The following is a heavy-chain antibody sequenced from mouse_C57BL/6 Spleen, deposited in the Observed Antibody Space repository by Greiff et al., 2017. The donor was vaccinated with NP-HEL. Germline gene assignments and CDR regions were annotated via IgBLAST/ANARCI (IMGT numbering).Heavy chain of an antibody. CDR3: TTNYGNCPFDY. CDR2: IDPEDGDT. J-gene: IGHJ2*01. CDR1: GFNIKDYY. Sequence: VQLQQSGAELVRPGASVKLSCTASGFNIKDYYMHWVKQRPEQGLEWIGRIDPEDGDTEYAPKFPGKATMTADTSSNTAYLQLSSLTSEDTAVYYCTTNYGNCPFDYWGQGTTLTVSS. D-gene: IGHD2-1*01. V-gene: IGHV14-1*01.